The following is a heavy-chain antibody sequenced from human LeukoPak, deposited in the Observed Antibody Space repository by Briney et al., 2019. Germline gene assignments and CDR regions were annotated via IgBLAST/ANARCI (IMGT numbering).Heavy chain of an antibody. CDR3: ARHSSGYYSPPDY. V-gene: IGHV3-23*01. CDR1: GFTFSSYA. CDR2: ITGSGGST. J-gene: IGHJ4*02. D-gene: IGHD3-22*01. Sequence: GGSLRLSCAASGFTFSSYAMSWVRQAPGKGLEWVSAITGSGGSTYYADSLKGRLTISRDNSKNTLYLKMKSLSAEDTALYYCARHSSGYYSPPDYWGEGTLVTVSS.